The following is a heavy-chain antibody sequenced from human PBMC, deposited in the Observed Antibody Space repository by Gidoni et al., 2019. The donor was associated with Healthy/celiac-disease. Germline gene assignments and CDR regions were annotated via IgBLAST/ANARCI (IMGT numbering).Heavy chain of an antibody. D-gene: IGHD4-17*01. CDR1: GFTFSNAW. CDR2: IKSKTDGGTT. V-gene: IGHV3-15*01. J-gene: IGHJ3*02. CDR3: TTPLASTVTSWDAFDI. Sequence: EVQLVESGGGLVKPGGSLRPSCAASGFTFSNAWMSWVRQAPGKGLEWVGRIKSKTDGGTTDYAAPVKGRFTISRDDSKNTLYLQMNSLKTEDTAVYYCTTPLASTVTSWDAFDIWGQGTMVTVSS.